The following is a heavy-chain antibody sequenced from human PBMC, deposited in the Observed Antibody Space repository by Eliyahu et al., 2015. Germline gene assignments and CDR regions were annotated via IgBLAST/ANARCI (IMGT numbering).Heavy chain of an antibody. Sequence: QVQLQESGPGLVKPSQTLSLTCTVXGGSISSGGYYWSWIRQHPGKGLEWIGYIYYSGSTYYNPSLKSRVTISVDTSKNQFSLKLSSVTAADTAVYYCARDGAKEGYFDWWGQGTLVTVSS. CDR3: ARDGAKEGYFDW. J-gene: IGHJ4*02. D-gene: IGHD4/OR15-4a*01. V-gene: IGHV4-31*03. CDR2: IYYSGST. CDR1: GGSISSGGYY.